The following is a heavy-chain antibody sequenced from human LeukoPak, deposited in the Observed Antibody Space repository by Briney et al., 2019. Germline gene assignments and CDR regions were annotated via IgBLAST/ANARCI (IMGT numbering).Heavy chain of an antibody. D-gene: IGHD5-18*01. CDR2: INHSGST. CDR1: GGSFSGYY. Sequence: SETLSLTCAVYGGSFSGYYWSWIRQPPGKGLEWIGEINHSGSTNYNPSLKSRVTISVDTSENQFSLKLSSVTAADTAVYYCARKRGYSYGYSYWGQGTLVTVSS. J-gene: IGHJ4*02. CDR3: ARKRGYSYGYSY. V-gene: IGHV4-34*01.